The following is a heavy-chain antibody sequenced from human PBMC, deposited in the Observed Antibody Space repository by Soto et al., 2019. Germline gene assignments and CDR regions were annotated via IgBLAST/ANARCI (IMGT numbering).Heavy chain of an antibody. Sequence: PGGSLRLSCAASGFTFSSYGMHWVRQASGKGLEWVAVIWYDGSNKYYADSVKGRFTISRDNSKNTLYLQMNSLRAEDTAVYYCARDLQYYGMDVWGQGTTVTVSS. CDR3: ARDLQYYGMDV. J-gene: IGHJ6*02. CDR1: GFTFSSYG. CDR2: IWYDGSNK. V-gene: IGHV3-33*01.